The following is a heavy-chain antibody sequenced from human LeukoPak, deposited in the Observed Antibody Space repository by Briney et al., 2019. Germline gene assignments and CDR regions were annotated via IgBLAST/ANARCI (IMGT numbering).Heavy chain of an antibody. D-gene: IGHD6-6*01. CDR2: IYYSGST. V-gene: IGHV4-31*03. J-gene: IGHJ4*02. Sequence: SQTLSLTCTVSGGSISSGGYYWSWIRQHPGKGLEWIGYIYYSGSTYYNPSLKSRVTISVDTSKNQFSLKLSSVTAADTAVYYCARHSNIAARPSYWGQGTLVTVSS. CDR1: GGSISSGGYY. CDR3: ARHSNIAARPSY.